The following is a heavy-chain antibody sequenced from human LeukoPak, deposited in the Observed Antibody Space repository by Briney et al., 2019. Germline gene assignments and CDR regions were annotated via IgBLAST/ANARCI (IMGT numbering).Heavy chain of an antibody. CDR3: ARGNYNLEGDIVVVPAAPYYYYYMDV. CDR2: IYYSGST. D-gene: IGHD2-2*01. V-gene: IGHV4-31*03. Sequence: PSQTLSLTCTVSGGSISSGGYYWSWIRQHPGKGLEWIGYIYYSGSTYYNPSLKSRVTISVDTSKNQFSLKLSSVTAADTAVYYCARGNYNLEGDIVVVPAAPYYYYYMDVWGKGTTVTVSS. CDR1: GGSISSGGYY. J-gene: IGHJ6*03.